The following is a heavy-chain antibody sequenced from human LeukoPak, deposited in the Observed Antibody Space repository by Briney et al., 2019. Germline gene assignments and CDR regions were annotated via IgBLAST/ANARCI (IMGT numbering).Heavy chain of an antibody. Sequence: GGSLRLSCAASGFTFSSYAMHWVRQAPGKGLERVAVISYDGSNKYYADSVKGRFTISRDNSKNTLYLQMNSLRAEDTAVYYCARVGSSGWYVWGQGTLVTVSS. CDR3: ARVGSSGWYV. J-gene: IGHJ4*02. V-gene: IGHV3-30-3*01. D-gene: IGHD6-19*01. CDR2: ISYDGSNK. CDR1: GFTFSSYA.